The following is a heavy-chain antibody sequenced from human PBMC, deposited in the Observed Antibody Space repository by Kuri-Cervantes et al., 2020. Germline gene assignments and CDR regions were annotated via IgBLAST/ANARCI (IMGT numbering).Heavy chain of an antibody. CDR2: ISYDGSNK. D-gene: IGHD3-10*01. J-gene: IGHJ6*02. CDR1: GFTFSSYS. Sequence: GGSLRLSCAASGFTFSSYSMNWVRQAPGKGLEWVAVISYDGSNKYYADSVKGRFTISRDNSKNTLYLQMNSLRAEDTAVYYCVRMGSGSYAQLHPYYYYYYGMDVWGQGTTVTVSS. CDR3: VRMGSGSYAQLHPYYYYYYGMDV. V-gene: IGHV3-30*03.